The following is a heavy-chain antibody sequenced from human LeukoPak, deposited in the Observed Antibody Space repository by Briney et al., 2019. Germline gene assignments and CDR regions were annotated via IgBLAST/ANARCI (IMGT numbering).Heavy chain of an antibody. D-gene: IGHD4-11*01. CDR1: GFTFTTYW. V-gene: IGHV3-7*04. CDR3: AKDRGATVTHSFDY. Sequence: GGSLRLSCEASGFTFTTYWMSWVRQAPGKGLEWVANIKQDGSEKYYVDSVKGRFTISRDNSKNILYLQMNSLRAEDTAVYYCAKDRGATVTHSFDYWGQGTLVTVSS. CDR2: IKQDGSEK. J-gene: IGHJ4*02.